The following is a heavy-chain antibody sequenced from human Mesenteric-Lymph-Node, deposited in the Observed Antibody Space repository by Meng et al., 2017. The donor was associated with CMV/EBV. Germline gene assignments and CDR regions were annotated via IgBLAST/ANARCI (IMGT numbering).Heavy chain of an antibody. D-gene: IGHD5-12*01. CDR1: GGSFSGYY. CDR3: ARAPRGRYVKFDY. Sequence: CAVYGGSFSGYYWSWIRQPPGKGLEWIGEINHSGSTNYNPSPKSRVTISVDTSKNQFSLKLSSVTAADTAVYYCARAPRGRYVKFDYWGQGTLVTVSS. J-gene: IGHJ4*02. V-gene: IGHV4-34*01. CDR2: INHSGST.